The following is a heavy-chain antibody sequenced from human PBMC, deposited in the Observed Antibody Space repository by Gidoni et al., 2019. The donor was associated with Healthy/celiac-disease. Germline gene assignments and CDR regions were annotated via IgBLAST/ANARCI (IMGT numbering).Heavy chain of an antibody. J-gene: IGHJ4*02. CDR2: IIPILGIA. Sequence: QVQLVQSGAEVKKPGSSVKVSCKASGGTFSSYAISWVRQAPGQGLEWMGRIIPILGIANYAQKFQGRVTITADKSTSTAHMELSSLRSEDTAVYYCAREIYYDSSGYYYFDYWGQGTLVTVSS. CDR3: AREIYYDSSGYYYFDY. CDR1: GGTFSSYA. V-gene: IGHV1-69*04. D-gene: IGHD3-22*01.